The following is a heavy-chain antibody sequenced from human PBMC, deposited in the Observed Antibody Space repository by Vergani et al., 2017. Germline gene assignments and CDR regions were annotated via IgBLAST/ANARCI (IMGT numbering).Heavy chain of an antibody. CDR3: AKEKYYHDSSGYYADHDAFDI. D-gene: IGHD3-22*01. CDR1: GFTFSGYA. Sequence: EVQLLESGGGLVQPGGSLRLSCAASGFTFSGYAMSWVRQAPGRGLEWVPAISGSGGSTYYAASVKGRFTISRDNSKKPLYLQMNSLRAEDTAGYDCAKEKYYHDSSGYYADHDAFDIWGQGAMVTVSS. J-gene: IGHJ3*02. CDR2: ISGSGGST. V-gene: IGHV3-23*01.